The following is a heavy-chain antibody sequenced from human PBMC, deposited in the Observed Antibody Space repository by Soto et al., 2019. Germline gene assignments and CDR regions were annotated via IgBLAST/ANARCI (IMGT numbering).Heavy chain of an antibody. CDR3: ARGNIAVAVRGLFDY. CDR1: GFTFSSYS. V-gene: IGHV3-74*01. Sequence: GGSLRLSCAASGFTFSSYSMNWVRQAPGKGLEWVSRINIDGSSTNYADSVKGRFTISRDNAKNTLYLQMDSLRAEDTAVYYCARGNIAVAVRGLFDYWGQGTLVTVSS. D-gene: IGHD6-19*01. J-gene: IGHJ4*02. CDR2: INIDGSST.